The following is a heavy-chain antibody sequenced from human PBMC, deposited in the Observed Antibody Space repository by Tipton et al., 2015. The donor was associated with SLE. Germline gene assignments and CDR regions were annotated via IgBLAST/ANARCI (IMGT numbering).Heavy chain of an antibody. CDR1: GGSISSYY. D-gene: IGHD2/OR15-2a*01. J-gene: IGHJ6*03. CDR3: ARGPAVTTYYYYYYYMDV. Sequence: TLSLTCTVSGGSISSYYWSWIRQPPGKGLEWIGYMYYSGSTNYNPSLKSRVTISVDTSKNQFSLKLSSVTAADTAVYYCARGPAVTTYYYYYYYMDVWGKGTTVTVSS. CDR2: MYYSGST. V-gene: IGHV4-59*12.